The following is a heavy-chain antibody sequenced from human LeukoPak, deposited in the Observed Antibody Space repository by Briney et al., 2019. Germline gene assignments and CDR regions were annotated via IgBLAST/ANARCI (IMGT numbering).Heavy chain of an antibody. CDR3: ARDLAGYDPFDY. CDR2: INPNSGGT. Sequence: VKVSCKASGYTFTGYYMHWVRQAPGQGLEWMGWINPNSGGTNYAQKFQGRVTMTRDTSTSTAYMELRSLRSDDTAVYYCARDLAGYDPFDYWGQGTLVTVSS. J-gene: IGHJ4*02. D-gene: IGHD5-12*01. V-gene: IGHV1-2*02. CDR1: GYTFTGYY.